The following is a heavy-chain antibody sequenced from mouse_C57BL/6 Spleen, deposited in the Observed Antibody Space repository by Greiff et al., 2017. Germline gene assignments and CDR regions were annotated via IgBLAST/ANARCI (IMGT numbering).Heavy chain of an antibody. CDR3: AREGLLLLYYAMDY. CDR1: GYTFTSYW. J-gene: IGHJ4*01. CDR2: IYPGSGST. D-gene: IGHD1-1*01. Sequence: QVQLQQSGAELVKPGASVKMSCKASGYTFTSYWITWVKQRPGQGLEWIGDIYPGSGSTNYNEKFKSKATLTVDTSSSTAYMQLSSLTSEDSAVYYCAREGLLLLYYAMDYWGQGTSVTVSS. V-gene: IGHV1-55*01.